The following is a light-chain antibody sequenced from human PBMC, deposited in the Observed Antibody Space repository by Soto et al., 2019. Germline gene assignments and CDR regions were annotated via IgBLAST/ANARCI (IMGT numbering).Light chain of an antibody. CDR1: QSISSW. CDR3: KQYNSYSPLT. J-gene: IGKJ4*01. Sequence: DIQMTQSPSSLSASVGDRVSITCRASQSISSWLAWYQQKPGKAPKLLMFDTFSLESGVPSRFSGSRSGTEFTLTISSLQPDDYATYYYKQYNSYSPLTFGGGTKVEIK. CDR2: DTF. V-gene: IGKV1-5*01.